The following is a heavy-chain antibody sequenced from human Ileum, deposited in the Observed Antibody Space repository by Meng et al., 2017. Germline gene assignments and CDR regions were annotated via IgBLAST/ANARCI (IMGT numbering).Heavy chain of an antibody. V-gene: IGHV4-39*07. J-gene: IGHJ5*02. CDR2: IYYSGST. D-gene: IGHD2-21*02. CDR1: GDSVRCSSYY. Sequence: QVPLQDSSPGLVKPSQTLSLPCTGSGDSVRCSSYYWGWIRQPPGKGLEWIGTIYYSGSTYYNPSLKSRVTISLDKSKNQVSLDLTSVTAADTAVYYCARGVTIGQNKWFDPWGQGTLVTVSS. CDR3: ARGVTIGQNKWFDP.